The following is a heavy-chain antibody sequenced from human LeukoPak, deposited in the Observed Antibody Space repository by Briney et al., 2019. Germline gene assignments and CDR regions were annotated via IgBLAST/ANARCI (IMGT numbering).Heavy chain of an antibody. CDR2: INHSGST. D-gene: IGHD6-13*01. J-gene: IGHJ4*02. Sequence: SETLSLTCAVYGVSFSGYYWSWIRQPPGKGLEWIGEINHSGSTNYNPSLKSRVTISVDTSKNQFSLKLSSVTAADTAVYYCARARYSSSWACDYWGQGTLVTVSS. CDR1: GVSFSGYY. V-gene: IGHV4-34*01. CDR3: ARARYSSSWACDY.